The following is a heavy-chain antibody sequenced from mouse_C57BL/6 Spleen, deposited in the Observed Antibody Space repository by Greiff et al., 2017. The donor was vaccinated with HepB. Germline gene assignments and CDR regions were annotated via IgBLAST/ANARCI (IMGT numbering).Heavy chain of an antibody. V-gene: IGHV3-6*01. D-gene: IGHD1-1*01. J-gene: IGHJ4*01. CDR3: AREGGSSGDYYAMDY. CDR1: GYSITSGYY. CDR2: ISYDGSN. Sequence: DVQLQESGPGLVKPSQSLSLTCSVTGYSITSGYYWNWIRQFPGNKLEWMGYISYDGSNNYNPSLKNRISITRDTSKNQFFLKLNSVTTEDTATYYCAREGGSSGDYYAMDYWGQGTSVTVSS.